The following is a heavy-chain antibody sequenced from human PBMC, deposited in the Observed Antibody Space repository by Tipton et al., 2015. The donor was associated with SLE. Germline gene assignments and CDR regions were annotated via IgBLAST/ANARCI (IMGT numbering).Heavy chain of an antibody. J-gene: IGHJ4*02. Sequence: LRLSCTVSGGSISSYYWRWFRQPPGKGLEWIGYIYYSGSTNYNPSLQSRVTISVDTSKNQFSLKLSSVTAADTAVYYCARARPYSSGWYYFDYWGPGTLVTVSS. CDR2: IYYSGST. D-gene: IGHD6-19*01. CDR3: ARARPYSSGWYYFDY. V-gene: IGHV4-59*01. CDR1: GGSISSYY.